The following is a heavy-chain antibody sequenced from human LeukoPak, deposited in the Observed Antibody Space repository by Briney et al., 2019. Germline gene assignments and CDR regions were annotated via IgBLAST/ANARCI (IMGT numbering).Heavy chain of an antibody. V-gene: IGHV4-59*01. CDR2: VDHTGST. D-gene: IGHD1-1*01. CDR3: ARGRVSSSTWYSTYYYYFYMDV. J-gene: IGHJ6*03. Sequence: SETLSLTCSVSDDSITMYYWTWIRQPPGKGLEWIGYVDHTGSTNFNPSLNGRVSISRDTTKNLFSLRLRSVTAADTAVYFCARGRVSSSTWYSTYYYYFYMDVWGKGTVVTVSS. CDR1: DDSITMYY.